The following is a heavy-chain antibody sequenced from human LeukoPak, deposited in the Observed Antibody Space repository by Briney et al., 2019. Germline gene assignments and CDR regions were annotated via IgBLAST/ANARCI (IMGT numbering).Heavy chain of an antibody. D-gene: IGHD3-16*01. Sequence: SESLSLTCTVSGASVRSGSYYWTWIRQPPGEGLEWIGDIYHTGSTNYNPSLKSRVTFSLDKSKNHFALKLTSVTVADTAIYYCASYDYVWGSLDFWGQGTLVPVSS. V-gene: IGHV4-61*01. J-gene: IGHJ4*02. CDR2: IYHTGST. CDR1: GASVRSGSYY. CDR3: ASYDYVWGSLDF.